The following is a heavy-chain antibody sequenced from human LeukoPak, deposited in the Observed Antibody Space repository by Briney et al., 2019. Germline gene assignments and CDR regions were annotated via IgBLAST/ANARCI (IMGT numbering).Heavy chain of an antibody. CDR3: AREARYCSGGSCGY. J-gene: IGHJ4*02. D-gene: IGHD2-15*01. V-gene: IGHV3-53*04. CDR2: IYSGGTT. CDR1: GFTVSSNY. Sequence: GGSLRLSCAASGFTVSSNYMSWVRQAPGKGLEWVSVIYSGGTTYYADSVKGRFTISRHNSKNTLYLQMNSLRAEDTAVYYCAREARYCSGGSCGYWGQGTLVTVSS.